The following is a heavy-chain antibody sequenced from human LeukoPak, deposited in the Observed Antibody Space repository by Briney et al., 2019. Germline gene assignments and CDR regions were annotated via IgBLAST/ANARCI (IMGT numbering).Heavy chain of an antibody. CDR2: IYTSGST. J-gene: IGHJ3*02. Sequence: SETLSLTCTVSGGSIGSYFWTWIRQPAGKGLEWIGRIYTSGSTNYNPSLKSRVTISVDRSKNQFSLKLSSVTAADTAVYYCARDLGSYLGVAFDIWGQGTMVTVSS. CDR3: ARDLGSYLGVAFDI. V-gene: IGHV4-4*07. CDR1: GGSIGSYF. D-gene: IGHD1-26*01.